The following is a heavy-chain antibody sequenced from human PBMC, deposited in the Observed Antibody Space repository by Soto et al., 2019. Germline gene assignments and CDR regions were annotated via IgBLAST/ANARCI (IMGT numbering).Heavy chain of an antibody. D-gene: IGHD1-1*01. J-gene: IGHJ4*02. CDR2: IYYSGTT. CDR3: ARRLATTGVYFDS. V-gene: IGHV4-39*01. CDR1: GGSIKDSRYY. Sequence: QLQLQESGPGLVKPSVTLSLTCTVSGGSIKDSRYYWGWVRQPPGKGLEWIGNIYYSGTTHYNPSLNRRVTISADKSKNQFSLNLNSVTAADSALYFCARRLATTGVYFDSWGQGALVIVSS.